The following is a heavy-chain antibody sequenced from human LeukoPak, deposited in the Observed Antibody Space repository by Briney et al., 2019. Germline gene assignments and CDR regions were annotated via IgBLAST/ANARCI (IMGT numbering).Heavy chain of an antibody. Sequence: GGSLRLSCAASGFTFSGYDMHWVRQATGKGLEWVAAIGTAGDTYYTGSVKGRFTISRENAKNSLYLQMNSLRAGDTAVYYCARVAKERVGGVYYFDYWGQGTLVTVSS. D-gene: IGHD1-1*01. CDR2: IGTAGDT. CDR3: ARVAKERVGGVYYFDY. CDR1: GFTFSGYD. J-gene: IGHJ4*02. V-gene: IGHV3-13*01.